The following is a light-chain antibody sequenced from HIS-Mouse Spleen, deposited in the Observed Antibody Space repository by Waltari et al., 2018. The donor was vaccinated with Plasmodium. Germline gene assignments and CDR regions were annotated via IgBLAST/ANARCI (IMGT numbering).Light chain of an antibody. CDR1: QGIGSA. CDR2: DAS. V-gene: IGKV1-13*02. Sequence: AIQLTQSPPSLSESVGDRVTIPCWTSQGIGSALAWYQQKPGKAHKLLSYDASSLESGVPSRFSGSGSGTDFTLTISSLQPEDFATYYCQQFNSYPLTFGGGTKVEIK. CDR3: QQFNSYPLT. J-gene: IGKJ4*01.